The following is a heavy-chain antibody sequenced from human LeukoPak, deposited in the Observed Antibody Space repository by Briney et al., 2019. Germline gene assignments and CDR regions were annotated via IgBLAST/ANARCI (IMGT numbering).Heavy chain of an antibody. CDR2: ISSSSSYI. J-gene: IGHJ4*02. V-gene: IGHV3-21*01. Sequence: PGGSLRLSCAASGFTFSSYSMNWVRQAPGKGLEWVSSISSSSSYIYYADSVKGRFTISRDNAKNSLYLQMNSLRAEDTAVYYCARGVLGVAPYDYWGQGTLVTVSS. CDR3: ARGVLGVAPYDY. D-gene: IGHD3-3*01. CDR1: GFTFSSYS.